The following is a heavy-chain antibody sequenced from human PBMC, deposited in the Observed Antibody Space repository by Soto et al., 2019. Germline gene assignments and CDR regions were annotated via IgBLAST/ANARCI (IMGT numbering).Heavy chain of an antibody. V-gene: IGHV4-31*03. Sequence: SETLSLTCTVSGGSISSGGYYWSWIRQHPGKGLEWIGYIYYSGSTYYNPSLKSRVTISVDTSKNQFSLKLSSVTAADTAVYYCARDTGHPEGSYDAFDIWGPGTMVTLSS. D-gene: IGHD3-10*01. CDR3: ARDTGHPEGSYDAFDI. J-gene: IGHJ3*02. CDR1: GGSISSGGYY. CDR2: IYYSGST.